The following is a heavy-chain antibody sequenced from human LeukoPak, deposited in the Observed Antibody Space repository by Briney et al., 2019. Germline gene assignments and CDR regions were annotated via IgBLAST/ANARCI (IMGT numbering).Heavy chain of an antibody. V-gene: IGHV4-59*01. Sequence: PSETLSLTCSVSGDSINSFYWSWIRQPPGKGPEWIGSIYYRLSTNYNPSLKSRLTISLDTSKNQSSLNLSSMTAADTAVYYCARGLNWLDPWGQGILVTVPS. CDR2: IYYRLST. CDR3: ARGLNWLDP. CDR1: GDSINSFY. J-gene: IGHJ5*02.